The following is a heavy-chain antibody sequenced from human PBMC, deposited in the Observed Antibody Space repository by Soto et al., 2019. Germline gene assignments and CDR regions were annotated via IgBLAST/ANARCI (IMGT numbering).Heavy chain of an antibody. CDR2: IYPGDSDT. Sequence: PGESLKISCKGSGYSFTSYWIGWVRQMPGKGLEWMGIIYPGDSDTRYSPSFQGQVTISADKSISTAYLQWSSLKASDTAMYYCARSGLVDFEWLNPVDTWGQGTMVTVSS. V-gene: IGHV5-51*01. CDR3: ARSGLVDFEWLNPVDT. D-gene: IGHD3-9*01. CDR1: GYSFTSYW. J-gene: IGHJ3*02.